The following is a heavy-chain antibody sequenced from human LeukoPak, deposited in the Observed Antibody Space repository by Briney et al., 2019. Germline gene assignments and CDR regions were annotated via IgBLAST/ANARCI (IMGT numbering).Heavy chain of an antibody. CDR2: IYSAGTP. J-gene: IGHJ6*03. V-gene: IGHV3-53*01. CDR1: GFPVRSND. CDR3: VRDRFYDVLTGYFYYSDV. Sequence: GGSLRLSCVVSGFPVRSNDMSWVRQAPGKGLEWVSAIYSAGTPYYADSVKGRFTISRDTSRNTVYLQMNSLRLEDTAMYYCVRDRFYDVLTGYFYYSDVWGKGTAVTVFS. D-gene: IGHD3-9*01.